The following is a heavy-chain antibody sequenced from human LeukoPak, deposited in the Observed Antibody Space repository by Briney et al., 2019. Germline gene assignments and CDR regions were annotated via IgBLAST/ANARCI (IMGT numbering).Heavy chain of an antibody. V-gene: IGHV4-59*01. J-gene: IGHJ4*02. Sequence: PSETTSLTCTVSGGSISSYYWSWIRQPPGKGQEWIANIYHTASTNYNPSLSSRVTISIDTAKNQFSLKLTSVTAADTAVYYCARRGRNSSGWQDYLWGQGTLVTVSS. CDR3: ARRGRNSSGWQDYL. CDR2: IYHTAST. CDR1: GGSISSYY. D-gene: IGHD6-25*01.